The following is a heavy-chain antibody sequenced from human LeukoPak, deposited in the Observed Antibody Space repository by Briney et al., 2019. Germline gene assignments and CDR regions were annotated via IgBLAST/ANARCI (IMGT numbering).Heavy chain of an antibody. D-gene: IGHD4-23*01. V-gene: IGHV4-38-2*02. Sequence: PSETLSLTCTVSGYSISSGYCWGWIRQPPGKGLEWIGSIFHSGSTYYNPSLKSRVTISVDTSKNQFSLKLSSVTAADTAVYYCARRRNYGGNSGGLDYWGQGTLVTVS. CDR1: GYSISSGYC. CDR2: IFHSGST. CDR3: ARRRNYGGNSGGLDY. J-gene: IGHJ4*02.